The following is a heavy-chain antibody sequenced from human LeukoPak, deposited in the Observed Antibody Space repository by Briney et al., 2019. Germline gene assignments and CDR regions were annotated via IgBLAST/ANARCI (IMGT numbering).Heavy chain of an antibody. V-gene: IGHV4-34*01. CDR1: GGSFSGYY. CDR2: INHSGST. D-gene: IGHD3-9*01. CDR3: ARGPTTHYNFFTGYYYFDY. J-gene: IGHJ4*02. Sequence: SETLSLTCAVYGGSFSGYYWTWIRQPPGKGLEGIGEINHSGSTNYNPSLKSRVTISIDTPKNHSSLRLRSVTAADTAVYYCARGPTTHYNFFTGYYYFDYWGQGTLVTVSS.